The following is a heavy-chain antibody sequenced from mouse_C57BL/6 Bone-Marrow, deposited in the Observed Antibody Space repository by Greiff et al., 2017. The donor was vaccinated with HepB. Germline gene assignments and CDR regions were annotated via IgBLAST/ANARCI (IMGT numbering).Heavy chain of an antibody. V-gene: IGHV14-4*01. D-gene: IGHD2-1*01. J-gene: IGHJ3*01. CDR1: GFNIKDDY. CDR2: IDPENGDT. Sequence: EVQLQQSGAELVRPGASVKLSCTASGFNIKDDYMHWVKQRPEQGLEWIGWIDPENGDTEYASKFQGKATITADTSSKTAYLQLSSLTSEDTAVYYCTIYGNYGAYWGQGTLVTVSA. CDR3: TIYGNYGAY.